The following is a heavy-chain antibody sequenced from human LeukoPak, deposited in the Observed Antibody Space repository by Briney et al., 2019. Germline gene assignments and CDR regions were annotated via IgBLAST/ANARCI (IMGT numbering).Heavy chain of an antibody. CDR2: ISYSGPHM. Sequence: GGSLRLSCAASGFAFSRYSMNWVRQAPGKGLEWVSSISYSGPHMFYADSVRGRFTISRDNAENSLFLQMNSLRAEDTAVYYCAKDQALVGATDFDYWGQGTLVTVSS. V-gene: IGHV3-21*01. CDR1: GFAFSRYS. CDR3: AKDQALVGATDFDY. D-gene: IGHD1-26*01. J-gene: IGHJ4*02.